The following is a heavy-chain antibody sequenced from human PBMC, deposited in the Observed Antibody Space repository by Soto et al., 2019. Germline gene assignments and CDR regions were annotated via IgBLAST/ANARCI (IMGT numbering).Heavy chain of an antibody. D-gene: IGHD3-10*01. V-gene: IGHV1-8*01. J-gene: IGHJ4*02. CDR3: ARNYYGSGTFDY. CDR1: GYTFTSYD. CDR2: MTPNSGNT. Sequence: QVQLVQSGAEVKKPGASVKVSCKASGYTFTSYDINWVRQATGQGLEWVGWMTPNSGNTGFAQKFQGRVTMTRDTSISTAYMERSSLRSEDTAIYYCARNYYGSGTFDYWGQGTVVTVSS.